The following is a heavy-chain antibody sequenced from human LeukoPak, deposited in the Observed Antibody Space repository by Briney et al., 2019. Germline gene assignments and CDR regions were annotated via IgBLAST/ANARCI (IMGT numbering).Heavy chain of an antibody. CDR1: GYTFTGYY. D-gene: IGHD2-15*01. J-gene: IGHJ4*02. CDR3: ARLACSGGSCYLVAAFDY. CDR2: INPNSGGT. Sequence: ASVKVSCKASGYTFTGYYMHWVRQAPGQGLEWMGWINPNSGGTNYAQKFQGRVTITRDTSISTAYMELSRLRSDDTAVYYCARLACSGGSCYLVAAFDYWGQGTLVTVSS. V-gene: IGHV1-2*02.